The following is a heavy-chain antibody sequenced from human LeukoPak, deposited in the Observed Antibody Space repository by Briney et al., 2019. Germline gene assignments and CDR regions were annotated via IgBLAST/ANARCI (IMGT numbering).Heavy chain of an antibody. J-gene: IGHJ3*02. CDR3: AIDADAFDI. Sequence: PSETLSLTCAVYGGSFSGYYWSWIRQPPGKGLEWIGEINHSGSTNYNPSLKSRVTISVDTSKNQFSLKLSSVTAADTAVYYCAIDADAFDIWGQGTMVTVSS. CDR2: INHSGST. CDR1: GGSFSGYY. V-gene: IGHV4-34*01.